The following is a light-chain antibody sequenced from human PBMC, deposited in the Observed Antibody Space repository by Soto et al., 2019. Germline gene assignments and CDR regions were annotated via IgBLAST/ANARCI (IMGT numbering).Light chain of an antibody. J-gene: IGLJ3*02. CDR1: SSDVGVYNY. V-gene: IGLV2-14*01. CDR3: SSYTSSNTLV. Sequence: QSALTQPASVSGSPGQSITISCTGTSSDVGVYNYVSWYQQHPGKAPKLVISEVSNRPSGVSYRFSGSKSGDTASLTISGLQPEDEADYFCSSYTSSNTLVFGGGTKLTVL. CDR2: EVS.